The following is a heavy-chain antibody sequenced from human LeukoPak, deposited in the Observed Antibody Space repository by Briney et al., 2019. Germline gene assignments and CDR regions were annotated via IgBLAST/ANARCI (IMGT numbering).Heavy chain of an antibody. CDR1: GFTFSSYG. J-gene: IGHJ4*02. D-gene: IGHD1-26*01. V-gene: IGHV3-30*18. CDR2: ISYDGSNK. Sequence: PGGSLRLSCAASGFTFSSYGMHWVRQAPGKGLEWVAVISYDGSNKYYADSVKGRFTISRDNSKNTLYLQMNSLRAEDTAVYYCAKGEWELLYYFDYWGQGTLVTVSS. CDR3: AKGEWELLYYFDY.